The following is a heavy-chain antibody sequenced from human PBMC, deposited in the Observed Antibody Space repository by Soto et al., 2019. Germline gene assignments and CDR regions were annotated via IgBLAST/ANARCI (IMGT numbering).Heavy chain of an antibody. CDR1: GFNFSNYA. V-gene: IGHV3-21*02. CDR2: ISSSSSYT. J-gene: IGHJ6*02. Sequence: EVRLVESGGGLVKPGGSLRLSCAASGFNFSNYALNWVRPAPGKGLEWVSFISSSSSYTYYSDSVKGRFTISRDNAKNSLSLQMNSLISEDPAVYYCATDRGRGSPVSGGLDVWGQGTTVTVSS. CDR3: ATDRGRGSPVSGGLDV. D-gene: IGHD3-10*01.